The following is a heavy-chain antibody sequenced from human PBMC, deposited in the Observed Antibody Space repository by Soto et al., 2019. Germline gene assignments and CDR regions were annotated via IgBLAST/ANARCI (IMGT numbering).Heavy chain of an antibody. CDR2: INYSGST. CDR3: ARLYRTTMVRGVI. Sequence: QLQLQESGPGLVKPSETLSLTCTVSGGSISSSSYYWGWSRQPPGKGVEWIGSINYSGSTYYIPSLKRRVTISVDNSKNQFSLKLSSVTAADTAVYYCARLYRTTMVRGVIWGQGTLVTVSS. CDR1: GGSISSSSYY. D-gene: IGHD3-10*01. V-gene: IGHV4-39*01. J-gene: IGHJ4*02.